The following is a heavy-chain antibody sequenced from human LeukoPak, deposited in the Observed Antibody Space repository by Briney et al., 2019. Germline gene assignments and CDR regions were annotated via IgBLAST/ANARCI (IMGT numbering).Heavy chain of an antibody. J-gene: IGHJ5*02. CDR3: ARVAMVEGGIIRFDP. CDR1: AYSFTSYW. Sequence: GEALKISCKGSAYSFTSYWIGWVRQMPGKGLEWMGGIYPADSDTRYSQSLQGQVTISPDNSISTAYLQWSSLKASDTAMYYCARVAMVEGGIIRFDPWGQGTLVTVSS. CDR2: IYPADSDT. D-gene: IGHD3-10*01. V-gene: IGHV5-51*01.